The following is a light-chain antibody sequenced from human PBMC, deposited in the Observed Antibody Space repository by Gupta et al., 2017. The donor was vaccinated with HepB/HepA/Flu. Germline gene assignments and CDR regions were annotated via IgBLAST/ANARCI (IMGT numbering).Light chain of an antibody. Sequence: DIVMTQSPDSLAVSLGERATINCKTSQSVLYSSNNKNYLAWYQQKPGQPPKLLIYWASTREPGVPDRFSGSGSGTDFTLTISALQAEDVAVYYCQHKDSSPCTFGQGTKLEIK. CDR1: QSVLYSSNNKNY. CDR2: WAS. V-gene: IGKV4-1*01. J-gene: IGKJ2*02. CDR3: QHKDSSPCT.